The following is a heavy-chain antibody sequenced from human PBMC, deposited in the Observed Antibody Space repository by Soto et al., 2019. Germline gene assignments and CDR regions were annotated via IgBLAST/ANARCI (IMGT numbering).Heavy chain of an antibody. CDR1: GFTFSIYW. CDR3: ARGPSGKLGNWFDP. J-gene: IGHJ5*02. D-gene: IGHD6-13*01. CDR2: INSDGSSI. Sequence: PGGSLRLSCAASGFTFSIYWMHWVRQAPGKGLVWVSRINSDGSSISYADSVKGRFTISRDNAKNTLYLQTNSLRAEDTAVYYCARGPSGKLGNWFDPWGQGTLVTVSS. V-gene: IGHV3-74*01.